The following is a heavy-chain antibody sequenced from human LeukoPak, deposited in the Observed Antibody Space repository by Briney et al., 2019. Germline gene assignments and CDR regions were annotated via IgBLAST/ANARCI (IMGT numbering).Heavy chain of an antibody. D-gene: IGHD2-15*01. CDR2: INPNSGGT. V-gene: IGHV1-2*06. J-gene: IGHJ4*02. CDR1: GYTFTGYY. Sequence: ASVKVSCKASGYTFTGYYMHWVRQAPGQGLEWMGRINPNSGGTNYAQKFQGRVTMTRDTSISTAYMELSRLRPDDTAVYYCARDLSRTSQVAPTSYWGQGTLVTVSS. CDR3: ARDLSRTSQVAPTSY.